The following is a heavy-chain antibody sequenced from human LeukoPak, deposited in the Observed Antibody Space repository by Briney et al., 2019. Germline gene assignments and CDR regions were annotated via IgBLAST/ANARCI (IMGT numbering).Heavy chain of an antibody. D-gene: IGHD3-9*01. CDR1: GGSVSSGSYY. Sequence: PSETLSLTCTVSGGSVSSGSYYWSWIRQPPGRGVEWIGYIYYSGSTNYNPSLKSRVTISVDTSENQFSLKLSSVTAADTAVYYCARDSLTGYYALDYWGQGTLVTVSS. J-gene: IGHJ4*02. CDR2: IYYSGST. CDR3: ARDSLTGYYALDY. V-gene: IGHV4-61*01.